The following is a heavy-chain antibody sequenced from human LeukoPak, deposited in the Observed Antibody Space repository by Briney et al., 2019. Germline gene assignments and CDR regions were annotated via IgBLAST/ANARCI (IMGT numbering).Heavy chain of an antibody. CDR1: GYTFTSYG. V-gene: IGHV1-46*01. Sequence: GASVKVSCKASGYTFTSYGITWVRQAPGQGLEWMGIINPSGGSTSYAQKFQGRVTMTRDTSTSTVYMELSSLRSEDTAVYYCAREEMATIPSWGQGTLVTVSS. D-gene: IGHD5-24*01. J-gene: IGHJ4*02. CDR3: AREEMATIPS. CDR2: INPSGGST.